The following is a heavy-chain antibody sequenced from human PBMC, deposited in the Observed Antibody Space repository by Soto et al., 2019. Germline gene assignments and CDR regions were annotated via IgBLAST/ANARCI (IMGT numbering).Heavy chain of an antibody. CDR2: IYSGGST. D-gene: IGHD6-19*01. CDR3: ARDAERPKQWLAN. Sequence: HPGGSLRLSCAASGFTVSSNYMSWVRQAPGKGLEWVSVIYSGGSTYYADSVKGRFTISRDNSKNTLYLQMNSLRAEDTAVYYCARDAERPKQWLANWGQGTLVTVSS. V-gene: IGHV3-53*01. CDR1: GFTVSSNY. J-gene: IGHJ4*02.